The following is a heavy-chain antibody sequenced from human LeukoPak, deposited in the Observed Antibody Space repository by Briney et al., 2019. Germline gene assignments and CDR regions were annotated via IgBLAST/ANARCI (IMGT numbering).Heavy chain of an antibody. J-gene: IGHJ4*02. CDR1: GYTLTELS. CDR3: ATAGGPYGSGSNHGDYFDY. Sequence: ASVKVSCKVSGYTLTELSMHWVRQAPGKGLEWMGGFDPEDGETIYAQKFQGRVTMTEDTSTDTAYMELSSLRSEDTAVYYCATAGGPYGSGSNHGDYFDYWGQGTLVTVSS. V-gene: IGHV1-24*01. CDR2: FDPEDGET. D-gene: IGHD3-10*01.